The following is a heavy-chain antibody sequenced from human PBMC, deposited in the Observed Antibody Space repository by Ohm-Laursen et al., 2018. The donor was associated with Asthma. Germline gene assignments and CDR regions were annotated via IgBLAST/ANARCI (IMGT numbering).Heavy chain of an antibody. CDR2: ISGSGGRT. CDR3: ATWTGNYPLDV. D-gene: IGHD3/OR15-3a*01. J-gene: IGHJ6*02. CDR1: GFTFSNQA. V-gene: IGHV3-23*01. Sequence: GSLRLSCTASGFTFSNQAMSWVRQAPGKGLEWVSAISGSGGRTYYADSVKGRFTTSRDNSKNTLYLLLNSLRADDTAVYYCATWTGNYPLDVWGQGTKVTVSS.